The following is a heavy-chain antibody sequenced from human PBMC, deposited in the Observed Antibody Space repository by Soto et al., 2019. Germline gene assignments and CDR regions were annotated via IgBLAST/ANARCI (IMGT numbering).Heavy chain of an antibody. J-gene: IGHJ6*02. D-gene: IGHD6-6*01. CDR1: GGTFSSYA. CDR2: IIPIFGTA. V-gene: IGHV1-69*13. CDR3: AREEQLVRTEDYYYYGMDV. Sequence: SVKVSCKASGGTFSSYAISWVRQAPGQGLEWMGGIIPIFGTANYAQKFQGRVTITADESTSTAYMELSSLRFEDTAVYYCAREEQLVRTEDYYYYGMDVWGQGTTVTVSS.